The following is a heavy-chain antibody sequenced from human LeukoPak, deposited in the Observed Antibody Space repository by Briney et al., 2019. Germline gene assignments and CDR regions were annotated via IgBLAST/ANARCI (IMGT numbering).Heavy chain of an antibody. CDR2: ITWNGGST. D-gene: IGHD6-6*01. V-gene: IGHV3-20*04. Sequence: GGSLRLSCAASGFTFDDYGMSWVRQAPGKGLEWVSGITWNGGSTGYADSVKGRFTISRDNAKNSLYLQMNSLRDEDTALYYCARATSSSGYYYYHMDVWGKGTTVTVSS. CDR1: GFTFDDYG. CDR3: ARATSSSGYYYYHMDV. J-gene: IGHJ6*03.